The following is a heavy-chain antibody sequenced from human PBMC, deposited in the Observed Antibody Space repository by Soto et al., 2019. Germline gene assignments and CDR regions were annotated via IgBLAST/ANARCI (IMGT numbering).Heavy chain of an antibody. Sequence: VQLVESGGGLVQPGRSLRLSCAASGFSFDDYAMHWARQVPGKGLEWVSGIDWNGGTLAYADSVKGRFSISRDNAKSFLYLQMNSLNVEDTAFYYCAKDRAVVVPVSTSYFHYYGLDVWGQGTTVTVS. J-gene: IGHJ6*02. CDR2: IDWNGGTL. CDR1: GFSFDDYA. V-gene: IGHV3-9*01. D-gene: IGHD2-2*01. CDR3: AKDRAVVVPVSTSYFHYYGLDV.